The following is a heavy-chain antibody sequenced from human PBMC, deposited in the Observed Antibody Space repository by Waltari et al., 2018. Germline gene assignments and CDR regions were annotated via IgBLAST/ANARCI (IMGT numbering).Heavy chain of an antibody. CDR3: ARDRPARRHSSGWYVSDY. CDR2: IIPSVGTA. V-gene: IGHV1-69*01. D-gene: IGHD6-19*01. CDR1: GGTFSSYA. J-gene: IGHJ4*02. Sequence: QVQLVQSGAEVKKPGSSVKVSCKASGGTFSSYAISWVRQAPGQGLEWMGGIIPSVGTANYAQKFKGRVTITADESTSTAYMELSSLRSEDTAVYYCARDRPARRHSSGWYVSDYWGQGTLVTVSS.